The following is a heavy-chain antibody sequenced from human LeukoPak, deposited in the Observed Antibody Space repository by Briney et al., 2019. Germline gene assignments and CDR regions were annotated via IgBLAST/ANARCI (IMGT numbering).Heavy chain of an antibody. Sequence: GASVKVSCKASGYTFTSYDINWVRQATGQGLEWMGWMNPNSGNTGYAQKFQGRVTMTRNTSISTAYMELSSLRSEDTAVYYCAREIVVVVAATPTPFNWFDPWGQGTLVTVSS. CDR3: AREIVVVVAATPTPFNWFDP. D-gene: IGHD2-15*01. J-gene: IGHJ5*02. V-gene: IGHV1-8*01. CDR2: MNPNSGNT. CDR1: GYTFTSYD.